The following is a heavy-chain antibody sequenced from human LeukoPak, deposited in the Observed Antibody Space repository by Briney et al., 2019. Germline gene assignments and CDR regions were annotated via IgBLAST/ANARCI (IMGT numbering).Heavy chain of an antibody. Sequence: SETLSLTCTVSGASISSSGYYWGWIRQPPGKGLEWIGSIYYSGSTHYNPSLKSRVTISVDTSNNQFSLKLSSVTAADTAVYYCTYSSSALPYNWFDPWGQGTLVTVSS. V-gene: IGHV4-39*01. CDR3: TYSSSALPYNWFDP. D-gene: IGHD6-6*01. CDR2: IYYSGST. J-gene: IGHJ5*02. CDR1: GASISSSGYY.